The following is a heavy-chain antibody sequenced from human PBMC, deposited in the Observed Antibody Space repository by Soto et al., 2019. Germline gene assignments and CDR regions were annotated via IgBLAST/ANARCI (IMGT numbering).Heavy chain of an antibody. CDR1: GYTFTRSG. D-gene: IGHD3-16*02. J-gene: IGHJ6*02. CDR3: AGLYDYVWGSYRSIQTHYYYGMDV. V-gene: IGHV1-18*01. CDR2: ISSYNGDT. Sequence: ASVKVSCKASGYTFTRSGISWVRQAPGQGPEWMGWISSYNGDTNYAQTFQGRVTMTTDTSTSTAYMELRSLRSDDTAVYYCAGLYDYVWGSYRSIQTHYYYGMDVWGQGTTVTVSS.